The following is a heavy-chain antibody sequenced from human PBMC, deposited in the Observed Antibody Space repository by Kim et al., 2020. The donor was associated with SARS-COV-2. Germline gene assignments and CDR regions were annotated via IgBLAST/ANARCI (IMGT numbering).Heavy chain of an antibody. J-gene: IGHJ6*02. CDR2: INHSGST. CDR1: GGSFSGYY. D-gene: IGHD6-6*01. Sequence: SETLSLTCAVYGGSFSGYYWSWIRQPPGKGLEWIGEINHSGSTNYNPSLKSRVTISVDTSKNQFSLKLSSVTAADTAVYYCARDRLYSSSSGNSYYYYYYGMDVWGQGTTVTVSS. CDR3: ARDRLYSSSSGNSYYYYYYGMDV. V-gene: IGHV4-34*01.